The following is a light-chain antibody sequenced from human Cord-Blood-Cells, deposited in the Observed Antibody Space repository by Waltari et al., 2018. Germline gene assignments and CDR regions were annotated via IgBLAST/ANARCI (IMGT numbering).Light chain of an antibody. V-gene: IGKV1-5*03. CDR3: QQYNSYSYT. CDR1: QSISSW. CDR2: TAS. J-gene: IGKJ2*01. Sequence: DIQMTQSPSTLSASVGDIVTITCRASQSISSWLAWYQQKPGKAPKLLIYTASSLESGVPSRFSGSGSGTEFTLTISSLQPDDFATYYCQQYNSYSYTFGQGTKLEIK.